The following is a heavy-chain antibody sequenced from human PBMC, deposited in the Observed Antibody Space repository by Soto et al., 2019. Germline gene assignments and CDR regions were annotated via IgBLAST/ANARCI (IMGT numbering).Heavy chain of an antibody. Sequence: GGSLRLSCAASGFTFSSYWMHWVRQAPGKGLVWVSRINSDGTITNYADSVKGRFTISRDNAKSTLYLQMNSLKAEDTAVYYCTYGAVTFDCWGQGTLVTVSS. CDR3: TYGAVTFDC. D-gene: IGHD4-17*01. CDR1: GFTFSSYW. J-gene: IGHJ4*02. V-gene: IGHV3-74*01. CDR2: INSDGTIT.